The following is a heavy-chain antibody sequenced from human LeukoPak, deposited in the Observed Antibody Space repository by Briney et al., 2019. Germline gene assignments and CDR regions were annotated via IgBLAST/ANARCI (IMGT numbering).Heavy chain of an antibody. Sequence: GGSLRLSCAASGFTFSSYAMSWVRQAPGEGLEWVSAISGSGGSTYYADSVKGRFTISRDNSKNTLYLQMNSLRAEDTAVYYCAEVWYYYDTRAFDYWGQGTLVTVSS. V-gene: IGHV3-23*01. J-gene: IGHJ4*02. CDR2: ISGSGGST. D-gene: IGHD3-22*01. CDR3: AEVWYYYDTRAFDY. CDR1: GFTFSSYA.